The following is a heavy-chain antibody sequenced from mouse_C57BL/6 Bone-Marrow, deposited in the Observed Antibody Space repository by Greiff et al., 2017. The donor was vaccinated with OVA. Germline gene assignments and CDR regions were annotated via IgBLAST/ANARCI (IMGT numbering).Heavy chain of an antibody. Sequence: VHLVESGPELVKPGASVKISCKASGYAFSSSWMNWVKQRPGKGLEWIGRLYPGDGDTNYNGQFKGKAPLTADKSSSTADMQLSSLTSEDAAVYFCAREGCEGYFAGFAYWGQGTLVTVSA. D-gene: IGHD2-3*01. J-gene: IGHJ3*01. CDR1: GYAFSSSW. CDR3: AREGCEGYFAGFAY. V-gene: IGHV1-82*01. CDR2: LYPGDGDT.